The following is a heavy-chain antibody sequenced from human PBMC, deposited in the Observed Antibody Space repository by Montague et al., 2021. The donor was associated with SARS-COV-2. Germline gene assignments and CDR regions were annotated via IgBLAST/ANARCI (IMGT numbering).Heavy chain of an antibody. CDR2: IKEDGSEK. Sequence: FLRLSCAASGFTFSRYWMTWARQAPGKGLEWVANIKEDGSEKYYVDSVKGRFTISRDNAKNSLSLQMNSLRAEDTAVYYCARTGYFASGNYVWGQGTLVTVSS. V-gene: IGHV3-7*01. D-gene: IGHD3-10*01. CDR1: GFTFSRYW. CDR3: ARTGYFASGNYV. J-gene: IGHJ4*02.